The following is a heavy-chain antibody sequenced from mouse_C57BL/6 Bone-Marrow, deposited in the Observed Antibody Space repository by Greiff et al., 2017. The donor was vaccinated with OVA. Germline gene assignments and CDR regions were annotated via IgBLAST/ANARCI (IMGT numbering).Heavy chain of an antibody. V-gene: IGHV5-16*01. J-gene: IGHJ2*01. Sequence: EVKLVESEGGLVQPGSSMKLSCTASGFTFSDYYMAWVRQVPEKGLEWVANINYDGSSTYYLDSLKSRFIISRDNAKNILYLQMSSLKSEDTATYYCARDYYYGSPYFDYWPKAPLSQSPQ. D-gene: IGHD1-1*01. CDR3: ARDYYYGSPYFDY. CDR1: GFTFSDYY. CDR2: INYDGSST.